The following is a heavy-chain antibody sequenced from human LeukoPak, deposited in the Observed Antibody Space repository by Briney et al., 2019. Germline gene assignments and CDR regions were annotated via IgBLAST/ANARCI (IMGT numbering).Heavy chain of an antibody. CDR2: ISYDGSNK. D-gene: IGHD3-22*01. CDR1: GFTFSSYS. CDR3: ARDSLYDDNGYYHYFDY. Sequence: GGSLRLSCAASGFTFSSYSMHWVRQAPGKGLEWVAVISYDGSNKYYADSVKGRFTISRDNSKNTLYLQMNSLRAEDTAVYFCARDSLYDDNGYYHYFDYWGQGTLVTVSS. V-gene: IGHV3-30*03. J-gene: IGHJ4*02.